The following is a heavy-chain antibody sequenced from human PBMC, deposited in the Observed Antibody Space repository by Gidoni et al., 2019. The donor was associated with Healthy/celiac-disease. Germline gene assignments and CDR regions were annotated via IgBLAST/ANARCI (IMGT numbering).Heavy chain of an antibody. CDR1: AGTFSSYA. CDR3: ARALKYCSGGSCYYYYYGMDV. D-gene: IGHD2-15*01. V-gene: IGHV1-69*01. CDR2: IIPSFGTA. J-gene: IGHJ6*02. Sequence: QVLLVQSGAEVMKPGSSVKVSFKASAGTFSSYAISWVRQAPGQGLEWLGGIIPSFGTANYAQKFQVSVTMTEDESTSTAYMELSSLGSEDAAVYYCARALKYCSGGSCYYYYYGMDVWGQGTTVTVSS.